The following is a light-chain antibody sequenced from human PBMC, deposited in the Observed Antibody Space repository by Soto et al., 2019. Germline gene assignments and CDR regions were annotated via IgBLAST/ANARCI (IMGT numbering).Light chain of an antibody. CDR3: SSYAGSNNLV. V-gene: IGLV2-8*01. CDR2: EVS. J-gene: IGLJ3*02. CDR1: SSDVGGYNY. Sequence: QSALTQPPCASGSHGQSVTISCTGTSSDVGGYNYVSWYQQHPGKAPKLMIYEVSKRPSGVPDRFSGSKSGNTASLTVSGLQAEDEADYYCSSYAGSNNLVFGGGTKVTVL.